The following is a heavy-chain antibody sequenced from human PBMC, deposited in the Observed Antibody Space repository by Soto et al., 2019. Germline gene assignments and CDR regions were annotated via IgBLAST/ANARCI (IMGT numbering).Heavy chain of an antibody. CDR2: IYYSGST. J-gene: IGHJ6*02. CDR3: ARVTPRAAYGMDV. Sequence: QVQLQESGPGLVKPSETLSLTCTVSGGSVSSGSYYWSWIRQPPGKGLEWIGYIYYSGSTNYNPSLKSRVTISVDTSKNQFSLKLSSVTAADTAVYYCARVTPRAAYGMDVWGQGTTVTVSS. CDR1: GGSVSSGSYY. D-gene: IGHD2-15*01. V-gene: IGHV4-61*01.